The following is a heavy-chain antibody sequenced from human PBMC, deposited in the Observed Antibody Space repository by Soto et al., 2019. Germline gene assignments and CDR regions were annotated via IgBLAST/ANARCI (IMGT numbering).Heavy chain of an antibody. J-gene: IGHJ4*02. V-gene: IGHV3-73*01. Sequence: GGSLILSCAASGVTFGGSAMHWFRQAFGKGLEWFGGIRSKPNSYATAYAVSVKGRFTISRDESRNTAYLQMNSLKTEDTAVYYCARGVYDFWSGHPKGLDYWGQGTVVTSPQ. CDR2: IRSKPNSYAT. CDR3: ARGVYDFWSGHPKGLDY. CDR1: GVTFGGSA. D-gene: IGHD3-3*01.